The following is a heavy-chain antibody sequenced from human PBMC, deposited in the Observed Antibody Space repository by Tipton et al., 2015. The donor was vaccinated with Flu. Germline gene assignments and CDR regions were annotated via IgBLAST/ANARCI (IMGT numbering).Heavy chain of an antibody. J-gene: IGHJ4*02. CDR1: GFTVGSNY. V-gene: IGHV3-66*01. CDR3: ASRSY. Sequence: GSLRLSCAVSGFTVGSNYMTWVRQAPGNGLEWISGLYSRGTTYYAASVKGRFTISRDNSQNTVYLQMNSLRADDTAVYYCASRSYWGQGTLVSVSS. CDR2: LYSRGTT.